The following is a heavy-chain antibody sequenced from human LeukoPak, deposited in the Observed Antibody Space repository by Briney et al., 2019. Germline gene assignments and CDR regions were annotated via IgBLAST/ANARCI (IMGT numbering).Heavy chain of an antibody. V-gene: IGHV1-18*01. Sequence: ASVKVSCKASGYTFSTYGISWVRQAPGQGLEWMGWVSAYIGNAKYAQKFQGRVSMTTDTSTSTAYMELRSLRSDDTAVYYCADTYYYGSGVSGPYYNWGQGTLVTVSS. CDR1: GYTFSTYG. CDR3: ADTYYYGSGVSGPYYN. J-gene: IGHJ4*02. D-gene: IGHD3-10*01. CDR2: VSAYIGNA.